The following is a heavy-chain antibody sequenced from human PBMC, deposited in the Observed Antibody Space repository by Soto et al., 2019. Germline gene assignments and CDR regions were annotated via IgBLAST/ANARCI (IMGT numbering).Heavy chain of an antibody. CDR2: IIPILGIA. CDR3: ARDRDSNYAPGRWFDP. D-gene: IGHD4-4*01. V-gene: IGHV1-69*04. CDR1: GGTFSSYT. Sequence: ASVKVSCKASGGTFSSYTISWVRQAPGQGLEWMGRIIPILGIANYAQKFQGRVTITADKSTSTAYMELSSLRSEDTAVYYCARDRDSNYAPGRWFDPWGQGTLVTVSS. J-gene: IGHJ5*02.